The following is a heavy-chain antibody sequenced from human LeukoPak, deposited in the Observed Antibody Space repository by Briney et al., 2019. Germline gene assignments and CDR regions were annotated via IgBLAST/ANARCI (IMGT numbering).Heavy chain of an antibody. CDR2: IKLDGTER. CDR3: ASRDNSAWPWNY. Sequence: PGGSLRLSCAASGFTFSSYSMNWVRQPPRKGREWVANIKLDGTERNYVDSVKGRFTISRDYSKKSVYLQMNSLRDEDTAVYYCASRDNSAWPWNYWSQGTLVTVSS. J-gene: IGHJ4*02. V-gene: IGHV3-7*01. D-gene: IGHD3-22*01. CDR1: GFTFSSYS.